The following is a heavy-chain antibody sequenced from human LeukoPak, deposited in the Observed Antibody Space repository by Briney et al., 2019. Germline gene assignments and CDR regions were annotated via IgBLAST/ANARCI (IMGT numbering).Heavy chain of an antibody. CDR2: IYYSGST. D-gene: IGHD6-19*01. CDR3: ARVEKKQWLARRDAFDI. Sequence: PSETLSLTCTVSGGSISSGDYYWSWIRQPPGKGLEWIGYIYYSGSTYYNPSLKSRVTISVDTSKNQFSLKLSSATAADTAVYYCARVEKKQWLARRDAFDIWGQGTMVTVSS. V-gene: IGHV4-30-4*08. J-gene: IGHJ3*02. CDR1: GGSISSGDYY.